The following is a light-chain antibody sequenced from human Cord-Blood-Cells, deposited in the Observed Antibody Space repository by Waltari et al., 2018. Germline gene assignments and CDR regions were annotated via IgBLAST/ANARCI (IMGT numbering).Light chain of an antibody. CDR3: MQALQTPRT. V-gene: IGKV2-28*01. CDR2: SGS. CDR1: QSLLHSNGYNY. Sequence: DIVMTQSPLSLPVTHGEPASISCRSSQSLLHSNGYNYLDWYLQKPGQSQQLLIYSGSNRAAGGPDRFSGSGSGTDFTLKISRVEAEDVGVYYCMQALQTPRTFGQGTKVEIK. J-gene: IGKJ1*01.